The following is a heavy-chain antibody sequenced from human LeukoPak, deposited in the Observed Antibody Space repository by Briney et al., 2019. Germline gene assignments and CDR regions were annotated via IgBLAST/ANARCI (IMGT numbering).Heavy chain of an antibody. Sequence: KASETLSLTCTVSGGSIRSSSYYWVWIRQPPGKGLEWIGSIYYSGSTYYNPSLKSRVTISMDTSKNQFSLKLSSVTAADTAVYYCARGYYDFWGDYYYYMDVWGKGTTVTVSS. CDR2: IYYSGST. J-gene: IGHJ6*03. D-gene: IGHD3-3*01. CDR1: GGSIRSSSYY. CDR3: ARGYYDFWGDYYYYMDV. V-gene: IGHV4-39*07.